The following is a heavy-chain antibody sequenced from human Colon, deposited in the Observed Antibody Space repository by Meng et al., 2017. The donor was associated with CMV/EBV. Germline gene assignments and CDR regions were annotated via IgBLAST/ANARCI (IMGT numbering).Heavy chain of an antibody. CDR3: ARYAVVTAPDY. CDR1: GFTFSSYW. V-gene: IGHV3-74*01. Sequence: SFATSGFTFSSYWMHWVRQAPGKGLEWVSRIRGDGHYTSYADSVKGRFTISRDNAKNILYLQMNSLRAEDTAVYYCARYAVVTAPDYWGQGTLVTVSS. CDR2: IRGDGHYT. J-gene: IGHJ4*02. D-gene: IGHD2-21*02.